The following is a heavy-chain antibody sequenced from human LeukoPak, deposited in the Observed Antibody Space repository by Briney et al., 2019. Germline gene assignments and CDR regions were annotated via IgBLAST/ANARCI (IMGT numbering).Heavy chain of an antibody. CDR2: IYYSGST. CDR3: ARSEMATIGMDY. J-gene: IGHJ4*02. Sequence: SETLSLTCTVPGGSISSSSYYWGWIRQPPGKGLEWIGSIYYSGSTYYNPSLKSRVTISVDTSKNQFSLKLSSVTAADTAVYYCARSEMATIGMDYWGQGTLVTVSS. V-gene: IGHV4-39*07. D-gene: IGHD5-24*01. CDR1: GGSISSSSYY.